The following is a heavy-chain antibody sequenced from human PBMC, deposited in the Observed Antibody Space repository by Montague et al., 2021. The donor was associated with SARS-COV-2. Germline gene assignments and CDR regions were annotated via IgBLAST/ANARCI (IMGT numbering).Heavy chain of an antibody. CDR1: GGSINNYQ. Sequence: SETLSLTCSVSGGSINNYQWNWTWLSPGKGPEWNGYINYIGDTNYNSSLCGRVTMSIDRYTNQFSLRLNSVTAADSAVYYCARSPHIAGSGWSYYFDNWGQGTLVTVSA. CDR3: ARSPHIAGSGWSYYFDN. J-gene: IGHJ4*02. V-gene: IGHV4-59*01. D-gene: IGHD6-19*01. CDR2: INYIGDT.